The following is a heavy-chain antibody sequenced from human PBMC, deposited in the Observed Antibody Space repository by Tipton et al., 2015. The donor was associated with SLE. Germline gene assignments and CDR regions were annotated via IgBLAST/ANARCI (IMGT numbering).Heavy chain of an antibody. Sequence: TLSLTCAVYGGSFSGYYWSWIRQPPGKGLEWIGEINHSGSTNYNPSLKSRVTISVDTSKNQFSLKLSSVTAADTAVYYCARRRVAVAGSFDYWGQGTLVTVSS. V-gene: IGHV4-34*01. D-gene: IGHD6-19*01. CDR3: ARRRVAVAGSFDY. CDR2: INHSGST. J-gene: IGHJ4*02. CDR1: GGSFSGYY.